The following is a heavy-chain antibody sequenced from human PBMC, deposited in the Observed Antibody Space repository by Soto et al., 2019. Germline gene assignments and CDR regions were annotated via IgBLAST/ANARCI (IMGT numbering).Heavy chain of an antibody. D-gene: IGHD3-16*01. CDR1: GGTFSSYS. V-gene: IGHV1-69*01. CDR3: ARDGGRHSGGIDY. CDR2: FIPIVGTA. J-gene: IGHJ4*02. Sequence: QVQLVQSGAEVKKPGSSVKVSCKASGGTFSSYSIKWVRQDPGQGLEWMGEFIPIVGTANYAQKFQGRVTITADESTSTAYMEMSSLRAEDTAVYYCARDGGRHSGGIDYWGQGPLVTVSS.